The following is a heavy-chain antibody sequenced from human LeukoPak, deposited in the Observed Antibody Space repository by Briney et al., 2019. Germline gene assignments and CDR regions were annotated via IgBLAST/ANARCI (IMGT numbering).Heavy chain of an antibody. J-gene: IGHJ4*02. CDR2: ISYDGSNE. CDR3: AKDRGYCSGGSCYSWFDY. V-gene: IGHV3-30*18. CDR1: GFTFSDWG. D-gene: IGHD2-15*01. Sequence: GGSLRLFCAASGFTFSDWGMHWARQARGKGLVWVTVISYDGSNEYYADSVKGRFTISRDNSKNTLSLQMSSLRAEDTAVYYCAKDRGYCSGGSCYSWFDYWARGPWSASPQ.